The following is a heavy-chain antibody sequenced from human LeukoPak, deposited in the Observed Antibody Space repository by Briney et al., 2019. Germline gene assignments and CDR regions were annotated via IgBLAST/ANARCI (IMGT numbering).Heavy chain of an antibody. CDR3: ARGPITIFGVAMGAFDI. D-gene: IGHD3-3*01. V-gene: IGHV3-48*01. CDR2: ISSSSSTI. J-gene: IGHJ3*02. CDR1: GFTFSSYS. Sequence: GGSLRLSCAASGFTFSSYSMNWVRQAPGKGLEWVSYISSSSSTIYYADSVEGRFTISRDNAKNSLYLQMNSLRAEDTAVYYCARGPITIFGVAMGAFDIWGQGTMVTVSS.